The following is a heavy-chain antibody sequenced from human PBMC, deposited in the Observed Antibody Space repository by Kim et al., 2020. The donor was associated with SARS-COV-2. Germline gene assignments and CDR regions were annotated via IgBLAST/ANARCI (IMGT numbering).Heavy chain of an antibody. J-gene: IGHJ4*02. Sequence: GSTTERPTLQSRVTISVDTSKNQFSLKLSSVAAAETAVYYCAREEPGYFDYWGQGTLVTVSS. CDR2: GST. V-gene: IGHV4-31*02. CDR3: AREEPGYFDY.